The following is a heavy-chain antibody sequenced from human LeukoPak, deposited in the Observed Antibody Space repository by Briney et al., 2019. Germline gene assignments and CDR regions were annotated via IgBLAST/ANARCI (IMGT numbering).Heavy chain of an antibody. Sequence: PGGSLRLSCAASGFTFSSYSMNWVRQAPGKGLEWVSSICCSGSSIFNADPVKGRFIILRVNDKNLPYLQMNRITAEDTAIYYGARRIGGDSYGVFDYWGQGTLVTVSS. CDR3: ARRIGGDSYGVFDY. J-gene: IGHJ4*02. CDR2: ICCSGSSI. D-gene: IGHD5-18*01. V-gene: IGHV3-21*01. CDR1: GFTFSSYS.